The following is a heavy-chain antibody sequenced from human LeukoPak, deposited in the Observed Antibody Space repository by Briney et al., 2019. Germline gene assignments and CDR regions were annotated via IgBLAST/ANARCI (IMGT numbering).Heavy chain of an antibody. Sequence: GKSLKISCKGSGYSFTSYWIGWVRQMPGKGLEWMGIIYPGDSDTRYSPSFQGQVTISADKSISTAYMQWSSLKASDTAMYYCARHRGSSWDHDAFDIWGQGTMVTVSS. CDR1: GYSFTSYW. D-gene: IGHD6-13*01. V-gene: IGHV5-51*01. CDR3: ARHRGSSWDHDAFDI. J-gene: IGHJ3*02. CDR2: IYPGDSDT.